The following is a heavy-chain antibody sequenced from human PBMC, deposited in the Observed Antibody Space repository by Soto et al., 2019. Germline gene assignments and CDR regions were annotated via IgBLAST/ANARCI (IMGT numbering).Heavy chain of an antibody. CDR1: GFTFSSYC. J-gene: IGHJ6*02. V-gene: IGHV3-33*01. Sequence: XECLSRSCVASGFTFSSYCMHWVPQAPGKGLEWVAVIWYDGSNKYYADSVKGRFTISRDNSKNTLYLQMNSLRAEDTAVYYCARELVVVAANPPYYYGMDVWGQGTTVTVSS. CDR3: ARELVVVAANPPYYYGMDV. CDR2: IWYDGSNK. D-gene: IGHD2-15*01.